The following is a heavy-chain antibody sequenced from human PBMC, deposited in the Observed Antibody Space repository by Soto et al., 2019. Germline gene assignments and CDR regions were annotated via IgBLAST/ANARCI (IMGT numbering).Heavy chain of an antibody. D-gene: IGHD3-16*02. CDR1: GFTFSSYA. Sequence: EVQLLESGGGLVQPGGSLRLSCAASGFTFSSYAMSWVRQAPGKGLEWVSAISGSGGSTYYADSVKGRFTISRDNSKNTLYLQMNSQRAEDTAVYYCAFTALHLGELSSFDYWGQGTLVTVSS. CDR3: AFTALHLGELSSFDY. CDR2: ISGSGGST. V-gene: IGHV3-23*01. J-gene: IGHJ4*02.